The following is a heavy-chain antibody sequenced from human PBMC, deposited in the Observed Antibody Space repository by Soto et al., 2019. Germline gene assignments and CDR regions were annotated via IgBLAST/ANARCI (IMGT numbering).Heavy chain of an antibody. V-gene: IGHV3-23*01. CDR1: GFTFSSYA. CDR3: SKPSDYFDRRNNDY. CDR2: ISGSGGST. D-gene: IGHD4-17*01. J-gene: IGHJ4*02. Sequence: GSLRLSCTASGFTFSSYAMSWVRQAPGKGLEWVSAISGSGGSTYYADSVKGRFTISRDNSKNTLYLQMNSLRAEDTAVYYCSKPSDYFDRRNNDYWGQGTLVTVSS.